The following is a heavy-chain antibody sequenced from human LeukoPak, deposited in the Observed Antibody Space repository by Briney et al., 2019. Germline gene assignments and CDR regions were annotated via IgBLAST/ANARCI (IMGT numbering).Heavy chain of an antibody. V-gene: IGHV3-30*18. CDR1: GFTFSSYG. CDR2: ISYDGSNK. J-gene: IGHJ3*02. D-gene: IGHD4-17*01. Sequence: GRSLRLSCAASGFTFSSYGMHWVRQAPGKGLEWVAVISYDGSNKYYADSVKGRFTISRDNSKNTLYLQMNSLRAEDTAVYYCAKGGGATVTTIAFDIWGQGTMVTVSS. CDR3: AKGGGATVTTIAFDI.